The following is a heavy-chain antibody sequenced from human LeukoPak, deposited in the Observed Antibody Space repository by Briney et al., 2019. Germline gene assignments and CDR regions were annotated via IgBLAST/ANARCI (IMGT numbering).Heavy chain of an antibody. CDR1: GYSFPNYW. V-gene: IGHV5-51*01. D-gene: IGHD2-15*01. CDR3: ARSGYCSGGSCYSLVDY. CDR2: IYPGDSDT. J-gene: IGHJ4*02. Sequence: GESLKISCKGSGYSFPNYWIGWVRQMPGKGLEWMGVIYPGDSDTRYSPSFQGQVTISADKSISTAFLQWSSLKASDTAMYYCARSGYCSGGSCYSLVDYWGQGTLVTVSS.